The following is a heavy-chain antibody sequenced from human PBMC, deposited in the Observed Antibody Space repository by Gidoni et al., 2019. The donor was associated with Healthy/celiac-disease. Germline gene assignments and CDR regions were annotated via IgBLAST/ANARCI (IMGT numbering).Heavy chain of an antibody. D-gene: IGHD4-17*01. V-gene: IGHV3-30-3*01. CDR2: ISYDGSNK. J-gene: IGHJ4*02. CDR3: ARDHQQSDYGDRGVPFDY. Sequence: QVQLVESGGVVVQPGRSLRLSCAAAGFTFSSYAMHWVRQAPGKGLEWGAVISYDGSNKYYADSVKGRFTISRDNSKNTLYLQMNSLRAEDTAVYYCARDHQQSDYGDRGVPFDYWGQGTLVTVSS. CDR1: GFTFSSYA.